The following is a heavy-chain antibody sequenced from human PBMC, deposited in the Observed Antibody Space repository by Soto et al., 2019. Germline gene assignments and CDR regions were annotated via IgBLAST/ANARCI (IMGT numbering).Heavy chain of an antibody. D-gene: IGHD3-16*01. CDR3: ARHYICRGGDCYYYGMDV. J-gene: IGHJ6*02. CDR1: GYSFTTHW. V-gene: IGHV5-10-1*01. Sequence: PGESLKISCQGSGYSFTTHWITWVRQTPGKGLEWMGRIDPSNSYINYSPSFQGHVTISADKSINTAYLQWSSLRASDTAIYYCARHYICRGGDCYYYGMDVWGQGTTVTVSS. CDR2: IDPSNSYI.